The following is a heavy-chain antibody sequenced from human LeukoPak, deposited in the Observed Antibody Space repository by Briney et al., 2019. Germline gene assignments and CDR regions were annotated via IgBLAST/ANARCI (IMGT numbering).Heavy chain of an antibody. Sequence: GASVTVSCTASGGTFSSYAISWVRQAPGQGLEWMGGIIPIFGTANYAQKFQGRVTITADESTSTAYMELSSLRSEDTAVYYCAREERWELPYFDCWGQGTLVTVSS. V-gene: IGHV1-69*13. D-gene: IGHD1-26*01. CDR2: IIPIFGTA. J-gene: IGHJ4*02. CDR3: AREERWELPYFDC. CDR1: GGTFSSYA.